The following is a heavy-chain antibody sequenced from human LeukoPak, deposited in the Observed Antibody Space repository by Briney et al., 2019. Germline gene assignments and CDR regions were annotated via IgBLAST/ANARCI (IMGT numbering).Heavy chain of an antibody. D-gene: IGHD6-6*01. CDR1: GGSFSGYY. V-gene: IGHV4-59*10. J-gene: IGHJ5*02. CDR2: IYTSGST. Sequence: PSETLSLTCAVYGGSFSGYYWSWIRQPPGKGLEWIGRIYTSGSTNYNPSLKSRVTISVDTSKNQFSLKLSSVTAADTAVYYCARSVIAARTLVAWGQGTLVTVSS. CDR3: ARSVIAARTLVA.